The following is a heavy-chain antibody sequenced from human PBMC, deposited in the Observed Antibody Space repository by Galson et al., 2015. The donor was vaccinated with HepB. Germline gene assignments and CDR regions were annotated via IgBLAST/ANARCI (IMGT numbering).Heavy chain of an antibody. J-gene: IGHJ4*02. Sequence: SLRLSCAASGFTFSSYGMHWVRQAPGKGLEWVANINQDGSDTNYVDSMKGRFTISRDNAKNSLYLQINSLRVEDTALYYCARGGDGECNYWGQGTLVTVSS. CDR1: GFTFSSYG. CDR2: INQDGSDT. CDR3: ARGGDGECNY. D-gene: IGHD2-21*01. V-gene: IGHV3-7*03.